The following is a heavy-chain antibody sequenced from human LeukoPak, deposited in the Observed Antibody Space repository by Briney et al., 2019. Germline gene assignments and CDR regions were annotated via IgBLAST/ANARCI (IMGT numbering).Heavy chain of an antibody. D-gene: IGHD5-18*01. J-gene: IGHJ4*02. CDR3: ARDVTARSFDY. CDR1: GFTFSNYW. CDR2: IKQNGREK. Sequence: GGSLTLSCAASGFTFSNYWMTWVRQDPGKGLEWVANIKQNGREKYYVDSVKGRFTISRDNAENSLYLQMNSLRAEDTAVYYCARDVTARSFDYWGQGTLVTVSS. V-gene: IGHV3-7*01.